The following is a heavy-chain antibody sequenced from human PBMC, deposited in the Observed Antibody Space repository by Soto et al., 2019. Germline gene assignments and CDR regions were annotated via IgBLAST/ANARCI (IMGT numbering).Heavy chain of an antibody. Sequence: QVQLQESGPGLVKPSETLSLTCTVSGGSISSYYWSWIRQPPGKGLEWIGYIYYSGSTNYNPSLXSXVXIXXDTSKNQFALKLSSVTAADTAVYYCASRYGGNFDYWGQGTLVTVSS. J-gene: IGHJ4*02. CDR3: ASRYGGNFDY. V-gene: IGHV4-59*01. CDR1: GGSISSYY. D-gene: IGHD3-16*01. CDR2: IYYSGST.